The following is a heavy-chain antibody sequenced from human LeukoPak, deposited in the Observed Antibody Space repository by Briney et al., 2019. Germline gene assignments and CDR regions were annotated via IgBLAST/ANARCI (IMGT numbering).Heavy chain of an antibody. CDR3: ARGVAAAGLDY. CDR2: IYHSGST. D-gene: IGHD6-13*01. V-gene: IGHV4-4*02. J-gene: IGHJ4*02. Sequence: KPSETLSLTCDVSGVSISTSNWWSWVRQTPGEGLGWLGEIYHSGSTNYNPSLKSRVTISIDKSKNQFSLKLSSVTAADTAVYYCARGVAAAGLDYWGQGTLVTVSS. CDR1: GVSISTSNW.